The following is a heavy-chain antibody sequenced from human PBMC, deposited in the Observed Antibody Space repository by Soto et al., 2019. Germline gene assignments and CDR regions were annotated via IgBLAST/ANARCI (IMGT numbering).Heavy chain of an antibody. Sequence: QVQLQESGPGLVKPSQTLSLTCTVSGGSISSGGYYWSWIRQHPGKGLEWIGYIYYSGSTYYNPSLKSRVTISVDTSKNQFSLKLSSVTAADTAVYYCARDNPCSGGSCHCNWFDPCGQGTLVTVSS. CDR3: ARDNPCSGGSCHCNWFDP. V-gene: IGHV4-31*03. J-gene: IGHJ5*02. CDR1: GGSISSGGYY. D-gene: IGHD2-15*01. CDR2: IYYSGST.